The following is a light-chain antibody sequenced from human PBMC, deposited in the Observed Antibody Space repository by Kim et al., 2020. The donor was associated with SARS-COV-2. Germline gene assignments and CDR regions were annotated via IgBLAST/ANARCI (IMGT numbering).Light chain of an antibody. CDR1: QDISNC. J-gene: IGKJ1*01. V-gene: IGKV1-33*01. CDR2: GAS. Sequence: DIQMTQSPSSLSASVGDRVTITCQASQDISNCLYWYQQKGGKAPNLLIYGASTLEIGVPSRFSGSGSGTHFTFTISNLQPEDTATYSYQRYDNIPPWTFGQGTKVEIK. CDR3: QRYDNIPPWT.